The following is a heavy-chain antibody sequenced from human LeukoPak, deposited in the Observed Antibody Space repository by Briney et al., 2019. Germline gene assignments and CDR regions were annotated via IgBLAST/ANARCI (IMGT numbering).Heavy chain of an antibody. V-gene: IGHV3-21*01. D-gene: IGHD3-10*01. CDR1: GFTFSSYS. CDR2: ISSSSSYI. Sequence: GGSLRLSCAASGFTFSSYSMNWVRQAPGKGLEWVSSISSSSSYIYYADSVKGRFTISRDNAKNSLYLQMNSLRAEDTAVYYCARDSHFGYGMDVWGQGTTVTVYS. CDR3: ARDSHFGYGMDV. J-gene: IGHJ6*02.